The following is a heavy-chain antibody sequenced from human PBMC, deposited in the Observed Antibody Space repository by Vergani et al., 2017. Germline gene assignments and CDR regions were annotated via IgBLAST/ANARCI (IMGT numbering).Heavy chain of an antibody. J-gene: IGHJ6*02. CDR1: GFTFDDYT. D-gene: IGHD6-19*01. Sequence: EVQLVESGGVVVKPGGSLRLSCAASGFTFDDYTMHWVRQAPGKGLECVSLLSWDGGSTYYADSVKGRFTISRDNSKNSLYLQMNSLRTEDTALYYCAKDSSGWPEYYYYYYGMDVWGQGTTVTVSS. CDR3: AKDSSGWPEYYYYYYGMDV. CDR2: LSWDGGST. V-gene: IGHV3-43*01.